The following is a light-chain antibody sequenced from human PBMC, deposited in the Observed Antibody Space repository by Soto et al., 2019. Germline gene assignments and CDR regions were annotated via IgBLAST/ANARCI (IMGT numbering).Light chain of an antibody. Sequence: QSALTQPPSASGSFGQSVTISCTGTSSDVGGYNYVSWYQQHPGKAPKLMIYEVSERPSGVPDRFSGSKSGNTASLTVSGLQADEDADYYCSSYSGTNYHYVFGTGTKVTVL. V-gene: IGLV2-8*01. CDR3: SSYSGTNYHYV. CDR1: SSDVGGYNY. J-gene: IGLJ1*01. CDR2: EVS.